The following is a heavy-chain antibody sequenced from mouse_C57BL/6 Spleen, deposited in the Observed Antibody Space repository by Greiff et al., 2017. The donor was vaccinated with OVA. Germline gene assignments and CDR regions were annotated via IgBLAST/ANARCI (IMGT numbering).Heavy chain of an antibody. CDR3: ARVVGNAMDY. Sequence: VQRVESGAELARPGASVKLSCKASGYTFTSYGISWVKQRTGQGLEWIGEIYPRSGNTYYNEKFKGKATLTADKSSSTAYMELRSLTSEDSAVYFCARVVGNAMDYWGQGTSVTVSS. V-gene: IGHV1-81*01. CDR1: GYTFTSYG. D-gene: IGHD1-1*02. CDR2: IYPRSGNT. J-gene: IGHJ4*01.